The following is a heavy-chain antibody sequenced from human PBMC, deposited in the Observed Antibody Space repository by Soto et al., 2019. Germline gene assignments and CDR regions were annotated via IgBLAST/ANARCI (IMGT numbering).Heavy chain of an antibody. CDR2: IWYDGSNK. CDR1: GFTFSSYG. V-gene: IGHV3-33*01. Sequence: QVQLVESGGGVVQPGRSLRLSCAASGFTFSSYGMHWVRQAPGKGLEWVAVIWYDGSNKYYADSVKGRFTSSRDNSKNTLYLKMNSLRAEDTAVYYCASEYCSGGSCYYYGMDVWGQGTTVTVSS. D-gene: IGHD2-15*01. J-gene: IGHJ6*02. CDR3: ASEYCSGGSCYYYGMDV.